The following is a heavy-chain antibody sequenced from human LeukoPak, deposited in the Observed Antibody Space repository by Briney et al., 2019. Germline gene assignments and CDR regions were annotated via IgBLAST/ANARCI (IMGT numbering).Heavy chain of an antibody. V-gene: IGHV3-23*01. CDR1: GFTFSSYW. J-gene: IGHJ4*02. CDR2: ISNSDAKT. Sequence: PGGSLRLSCAASGFTFSSYWMSWVRQTPGKGLEWVSTISNSDAKTYYADSVKGRFTISRDNSKNTLYLQMNSLTAEDTAIFYCAKATGTLTNWGQGILVTVSS. D-gene: IGHD1-1*01. CDR3: AKATGTLTN.